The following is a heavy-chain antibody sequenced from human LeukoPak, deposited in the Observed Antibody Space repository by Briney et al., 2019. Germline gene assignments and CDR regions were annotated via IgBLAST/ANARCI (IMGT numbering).Heavy chain of an antibody. CDR3: AKSPPSLLWFGELSALDY. J-gene: IGHJ4*02. Sequence: GGSLRLSCAASGFTFNNYAMVWVRQGPGKGLEWVSAIRGSGDGKYYADSVKGRFTISRDNSKNTLYLQMNSLRAEDTAVYYCAKSPPSLLWFGELSALDYWGQGTLVTVSS. V-gene: IGHV3-23*01. CDR1: GFTFNNYA. CDR2: IRGSGDGK. D-gene: IGHD3-10*01.